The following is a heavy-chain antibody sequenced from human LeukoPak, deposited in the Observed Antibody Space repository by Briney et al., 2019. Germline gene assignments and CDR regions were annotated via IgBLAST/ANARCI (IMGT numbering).Heavy chain of an antibody. Sequence: PSGTLSLTCAVSGGSISSSNWWSWVRQPPGKGLEWIGEIYHSGSTNYNPSLKTRLTISVDTSKNQFCLNVSSVTAADTAVYYCARDRPGGSSWSSLFDRWGQGSLVTVSS. CDR1: GGSISSSNW. D-gene: IGHD6-13*01. CDR3: ARDRPGGSSWSSLFDR. J-gene: IGHJ5*02. V-gene: IGHV4-4*02. CDR2: IYHSGST.